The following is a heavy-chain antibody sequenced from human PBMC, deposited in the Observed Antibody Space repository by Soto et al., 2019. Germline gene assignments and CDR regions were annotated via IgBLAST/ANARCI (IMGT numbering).Heavy chain of an antibody. CDR2: IIPIFGTA. CDR3: ARDCRPDYDFWSGPYYYGMDV. CDR1: GGTFSSYA. J-gene: IGHJ6*02. D-gene: IGHD3-3*01. Sequence: GASVKVSCKASGGTFSSYAISWVRQAPGQGLEWMGGIIPIFGTANYAQKFQGRVTITADESTSTAYMELSSLRSEDTAVYYCARDCRPDYDFWSGPYYYGMDVWGQGTTVTAP. V-gene: IGHV1-69*13.